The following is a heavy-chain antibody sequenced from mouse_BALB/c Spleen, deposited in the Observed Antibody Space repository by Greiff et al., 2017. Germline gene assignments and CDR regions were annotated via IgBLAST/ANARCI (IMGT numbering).Heavy chain of an antibody. D-gene: IGHD2-1*01. Sequence: EVNLVESGGGLVKPGGSLKLSCAASGFTFSSYAMSWVRQTPEKRLEWVASISSGGSTYYPDSVKGRFTISRDNARNILYLQMSSLRSEDTAMYYCAREGYYGNYYAMDYWGQGTSVTVSS. CDR3: AREGYYGNYYAMDY. V-gene: IGHV5-6-5*01. CDR1: GFTFSSYA. J-gene: IGHJ4*01. CDR2: ISSGGST.